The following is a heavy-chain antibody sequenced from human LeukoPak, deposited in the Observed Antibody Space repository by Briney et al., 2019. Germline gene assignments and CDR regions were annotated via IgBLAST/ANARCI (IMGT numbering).Heavy chain of an antibody. CDR2: ISSSSTI. Sequence: GGSLRLSCAASGFTFSSYSMNWVRQAPGKGLEWVSYISSSSTIYYADSVKGRFTISRDNAKNSLYLQMNSLRDEDTAVYYCAGVWGIAAAGGEIEYWGQGTLVTVSS. CDR1: GFTFSSYS. J-gene: IGHJ4*02. CDR3: AGVWGIAAAGGEIEY. D-gene: IGHD6-13*01. V-gene: IGHV3-48*02.